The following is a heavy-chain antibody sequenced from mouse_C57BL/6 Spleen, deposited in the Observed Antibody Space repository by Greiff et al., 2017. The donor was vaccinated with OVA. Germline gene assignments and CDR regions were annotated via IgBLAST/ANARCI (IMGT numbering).Heavy chain of an antibody. D-gene: IGHD2-3*01. V-gene: IGHV5-16*01. CDR2: INYDGSST. J-gene: IGHJ2*01. Sequence: VKLMESAGGLVQPGSSMKLSCTASGFTFSDYYMAWVRQVPEKGLEWVANINYDGSSTYYLDSLKSRFIISRDNAKYILYLQMSSLKSEDTATYYCARDRGGYSYYFDYWGQGTTLTVSS. CDR3: ARDRGGYSYYFDY. CDR1: GFTFSDYY.